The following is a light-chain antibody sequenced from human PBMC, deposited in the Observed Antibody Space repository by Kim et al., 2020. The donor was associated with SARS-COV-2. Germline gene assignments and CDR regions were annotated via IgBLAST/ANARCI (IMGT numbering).Light chain of an antibody. J-gene: IGLJ3*02. CDR1: KLGDKY. CDR2: QDT. V-gene: IGLV3-1*01. CDR3: QAWDSTTEVV. Sequence: VAQGQTASITCSGDKLGDKYVSWYHQRSGQSPLLVIYQDTKRPSGIPERFSGSNSGNTATLTISGTQAMDEGDYYCQAWDSTTEVVFGGGTQLTVL.